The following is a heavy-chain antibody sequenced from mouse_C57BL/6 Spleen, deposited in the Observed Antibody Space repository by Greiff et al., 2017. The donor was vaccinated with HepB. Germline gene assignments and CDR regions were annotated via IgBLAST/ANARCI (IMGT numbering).Heavy chain of an antibody. D-gene: IGHD1-1*02. CDR3: ARSPSGGVAMDY. Sequence: VQLQQSGPELVKPGASVKISCKASGYAFSSSWMNWVKQRPGKGLEWIGRIYPGDGDTNYNGKFKGKATLTADKSSSTAYMQLSSLTSEDSAVYFCARSPSGGVAMDYWGQGTSVTVSS. CDR2: IYPGDGDT. J-gene: IGHJ4*01. CDR1: GYAFSSSW. V-gene: IGHV1-82*01.